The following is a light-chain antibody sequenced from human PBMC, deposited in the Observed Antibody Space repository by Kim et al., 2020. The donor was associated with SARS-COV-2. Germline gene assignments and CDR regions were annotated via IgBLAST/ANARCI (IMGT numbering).Light chain of an antibody. Sequence: SASVGDRVPITCRASQSISTWLAWYPQRPGKAPRLLIYDASRLESGVPSRFSGSGSGTEFTLTISSLQPDDLATYYCQQYNSLWTFGQGTKVDIK. CDR1: QSISTW. CDR3: QQYNSLWT. CDR2: DAS. J-gene: IGKJ1*01. V-gene: IGKV1-5*01.